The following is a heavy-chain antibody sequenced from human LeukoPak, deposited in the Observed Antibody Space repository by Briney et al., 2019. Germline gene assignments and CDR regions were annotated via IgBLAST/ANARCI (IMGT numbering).Heavy chain of an antibody. D-gene: IGHD2-2*01. CDR1: GFPFSQHG. Sequence: GGSLRLSCAMSGFPFSQHGYHWVRQAPGKGLEWTAVIWVDGTRKYYADSVEGRFTISRDNSKSPLYLQIDSLRPEDTAVYYCLAVLVPAAFWHFDVWGRGTQVTVSS. CDR2: IWVDGTRK. V-gene: IGHV3-33*01. J-gene: IGHJ2*01. CDR3: LAVLVPAAFWHFDV.